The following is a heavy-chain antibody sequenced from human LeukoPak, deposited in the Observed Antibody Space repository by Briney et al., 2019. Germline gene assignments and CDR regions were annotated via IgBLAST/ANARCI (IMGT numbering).Heavy chain of an antibody. V-gene: IGHV3-30*02. D-gene: IGHD2-15*01. CDR3: AQGDCSGGSCPGPLN. J-gene: IGHJ4*02. CDR2: IRYYGSNK. CDR1: GFTFSSYD. Sequence: GGSLRLSCAASGFTFSSYDMHWVRQAPGKGLEGVAFIRYYGSNKYYADSVKGRFTISRDNSNNTLYLQMNSLRAEDTSVYYCAQGDCSGGSCPGPLNWGQGTLVTVSS.